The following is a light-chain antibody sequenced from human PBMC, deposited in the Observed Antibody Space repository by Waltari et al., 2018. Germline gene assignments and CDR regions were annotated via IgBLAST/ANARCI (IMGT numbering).Light chain of an antibody. CDR1: QTGRTTY. CDR2: GAS. J-gene: IGKJ4*01. CDR3: QQYDISPLT. V-gene: IGKV3-20*01. Sequence: EMVLTQSPGTLSLSPGERATLSCRASQTGRTTYLAWYQQKPGQAPTHRIYGASSRAAGIPDRFSGSGSGTDFSLTISRLEPEDFAVYYCQQYDISPLTFGGGTKVEIK.